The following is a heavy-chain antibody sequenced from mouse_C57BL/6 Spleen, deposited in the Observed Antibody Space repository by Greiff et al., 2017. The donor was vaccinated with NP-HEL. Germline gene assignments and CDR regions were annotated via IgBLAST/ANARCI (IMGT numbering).Heavy chain of an antibody. J-gene: IGHJ2*01. CDR3: ARGITTVVATDYFDY. CDR2: ISGGGGNN. CDR1: GFTFSSYT. V-gene: IGHV5-9*01. D-gene: IGHD1-1*01. Sequence: EVKLVESGGGLVKPGGSLKLSCAASGFTFSSYTMSWVRQTPEKRLEWVATISGGGGNNYYPDSVKGRFTISRDNAKNTLYLQMSSLRSEDTALYYCARGITTVVATDYFDYWGQGTTLTVSS.